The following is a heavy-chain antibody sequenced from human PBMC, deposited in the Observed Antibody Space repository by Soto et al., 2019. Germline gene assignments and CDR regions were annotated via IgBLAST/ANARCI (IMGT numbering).Heavy chain of an antibody. CDR2: IYYSGST. D-gene: IGHD3-22*01. J-gene: IGHJ4*02. CDR3: ARTYYSDSGRFRFDY. V-gene: IGHV4-61*01. CDR1: RGSVSSGSYY. Sequence: QVQLQESGPGLVKPSETLSLTCTVSRGSVSSGSYYWSWIRQPPGKGLEWIGYIYYSGSTNYNPSLKSRVTISVDTSKNQFSLKLSSVTAADTAVYYCARTYYSDSGRFRFDYWGQGTLVTVSS.